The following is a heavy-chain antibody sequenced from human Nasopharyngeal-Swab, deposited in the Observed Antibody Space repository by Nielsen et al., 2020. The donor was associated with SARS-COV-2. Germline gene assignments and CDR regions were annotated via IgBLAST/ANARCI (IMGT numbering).Heavy chain of an antibody. CDR3: ARVPYNYGQFYFDY. V-gene: IGHV5-51*01. CDR2: IYPNDADT. Sequence: VRQMPGTGLEWMGIIYPNDADTRYSPSFQGQVTISADKSISAAYLQWSSLKASDTAIYYCARVPYNYGQFYFDYWGQRTLVTVSS. J-gene: IGHJ4*02. D-gene: IGHD5-18*01.